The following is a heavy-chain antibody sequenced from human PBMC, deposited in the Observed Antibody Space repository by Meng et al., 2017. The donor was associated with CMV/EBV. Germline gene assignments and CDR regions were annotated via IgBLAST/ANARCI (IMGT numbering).Heavy chain of an antibody. CDR1: GFTFSGSA. D-gene: IGHD6-19*01. Sequence: GESLRLSCAASGFTFSGSAMHWVRQASGKGLEWVGRIRSKANSYATAYAASVKGRFTISRDDSKNTAYLQMNSLKTEDTAVYYCTVRIAVAGTIDYWGQGTLVTVSS. V-gene: IGHV3-73*01. J-gene: IGHJ4*02. CDR3: TVRIAVAGTIDY. CDR2: IRSKANSYAT.